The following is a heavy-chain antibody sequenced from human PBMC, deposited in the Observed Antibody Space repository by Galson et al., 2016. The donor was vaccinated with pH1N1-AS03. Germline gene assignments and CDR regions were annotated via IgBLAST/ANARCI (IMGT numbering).Heavy chain of an antibody. J-gene: IGHJ4*02. V-gene: IGHV5-51*01. D-gene: IGHD2-15*01. CDR2: IYPDDSDT. CDR3: AKRYGYYFDY. CDR1: GYIFTSFW. Sequence: QSGAEVKKPGDSLTISCQASGYIFTSFWIGWVRQMPGKGLEWMGIIYPDDSDTRYSPSFQGQVTISADKSITPAYLQWTSLKASDTAISYCAKRYGYYFDYWGQGTPVTVSS.